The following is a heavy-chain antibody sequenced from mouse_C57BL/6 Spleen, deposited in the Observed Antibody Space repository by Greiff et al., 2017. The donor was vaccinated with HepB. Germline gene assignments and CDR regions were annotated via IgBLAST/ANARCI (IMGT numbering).Heavy chain of an antibody. CDR3: ARDPYYGSSPGAY. V-gene: IGHV1-82*01. CDR1: GYAFSSSW. Sequence: VQLQQSGPELVKPGASVKISCKASGYAFSSSWMNWVKQRPGKGLEWIGRIYPGDGDTNYNGKFKGKATLTADKSSSTAYMQLSSLTSEDSAVYFCARDPYYGSSPGAYWGQGTLVTVSA. J-gene: IGHJ3*01. CDR2: IYPGDGDT. D-gene: IGHD1-1*01.